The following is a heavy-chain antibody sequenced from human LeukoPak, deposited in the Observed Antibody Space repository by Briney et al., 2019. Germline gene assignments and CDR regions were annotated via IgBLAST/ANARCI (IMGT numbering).Heavy chain of an antibody. J-gene: IGHJ4*02. V-gene: IGHV4-31*03. CDR2: IYYSGST. CDR1: GGSISSGGYY. Sequence: SETLSLTCTVSGGSISSGGYYWSWLRQHPGKGLEWIGYIYYSGSTYYNPSLKSRVTISVDTSKNQFSLKLSSVTAADTAVYYCARESDLLWFGELSVWGQGTLVTVSS. CDR3: ARESDLLWFGELSV. D-gene: IGHD3-10*01.